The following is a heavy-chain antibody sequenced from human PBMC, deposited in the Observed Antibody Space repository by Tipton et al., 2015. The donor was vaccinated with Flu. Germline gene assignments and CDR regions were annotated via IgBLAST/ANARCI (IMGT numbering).Heavy chain of an antibody. J-gene: IGHJ3*02. V-gene: IGHV4-61*02. CDR3: ARFWDVSDGFDI. CDR1: GGSVNIANYY. D-gene: IGHD3-16*01. CDR2: IYPSGST. Sequence: TLSLTCTVSGGSVNIANYYWTWIPQPAGKGLVWIRRIYPSGSTTYNPSLKSRITLSMDTPNSHFSLMLTSVTAADTAVYYCARFWDVSDGFDIWGRGTLVTVS.